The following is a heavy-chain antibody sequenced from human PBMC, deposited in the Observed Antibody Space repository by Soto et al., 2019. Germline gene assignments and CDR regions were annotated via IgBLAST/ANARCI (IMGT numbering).Heavy chain of an antibody. Sequence: ASVKVSCKASGYTFTRYAIHWVRQAPGQRLEWMGWINAGNGNTKYSQKFQGRVTITRDTSATTAYMELSSLRSEDTALYSCAREVITAAFEIWGQGTRVTVSS. D-gene: IGHD3-16*01. J-gene: IGHJ3*02. V-gene: IGHV1-3*01. CDR2: INAGNGNT. CDR3: AREVITAAFEI. CDR1: GYTFTRYA.